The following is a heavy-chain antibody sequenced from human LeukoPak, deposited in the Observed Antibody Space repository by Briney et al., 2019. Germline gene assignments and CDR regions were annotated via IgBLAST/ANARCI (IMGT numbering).Heavy chain of an antibody. CDR3: ARGRGLWSSSWSDFDY. Sequence: GESLKISCKGSGYSFTSYWIGWVRQMPGKGLEWMGIIYPGDSDTRYSPSFQGQVTISADKSISTAYLQWSSLEASDTAMYYCARGRGLWSSSWSDFDYWGQGTLVTVSS. CDR1: GYSFTSYW. CDR2: IYPGDSDT. D-gene: IGHD6-13*01. V-gene: IGHV5-51*01. J-gene: IGHJ4*02.